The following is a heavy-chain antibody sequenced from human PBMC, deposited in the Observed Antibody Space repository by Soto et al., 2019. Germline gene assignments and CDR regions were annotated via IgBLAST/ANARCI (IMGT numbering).Heavy chain of an antibody. CDR2: VYFSGTT. CDR1: GVSITTTSYY. CDR3: ARHGSY. V-gene: IGHV4-39*01. Sequence: ETLSLTCTVSGVSITTTSYYWGWIRQPPGKGLEWIGSVYFSGTTYYNPSLKSRVTISVDTSKNHFSLRLSSVTAADTAIYYCARHGSYWGQGTLVTVSS. J-gene: IGHJ4*02.